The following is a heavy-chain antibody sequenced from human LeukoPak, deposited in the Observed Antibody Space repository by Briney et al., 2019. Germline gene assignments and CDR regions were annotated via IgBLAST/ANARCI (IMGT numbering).Heavy chain of an antibody. J-gene: IGHJ4*02. D-gene: IGHD3-16*01. CDR3: AKNLGHDDVWGEGNLYDY. V-gene: IGHV3-23*01. Sequence: GGSLRLSCAASGFTFSSYEMNWVRQAPGKGLEWVSVISGSGGRTDYADSAKGRFTISRDNSKNTLYLQMNSLRAEDTALYYCAKNLGHDDVWGEGNLYDYWGQGTLVTVSS. CDR1: GFTFSSYE. CDR2: ISGSGGRT.